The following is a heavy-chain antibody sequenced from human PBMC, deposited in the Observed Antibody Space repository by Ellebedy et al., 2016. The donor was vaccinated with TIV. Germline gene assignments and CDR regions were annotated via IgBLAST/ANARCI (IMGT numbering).Heavy chain of an antibody. J-gene: IGHJ4*02. Sequence: SETLSLTXTVSGGSISRTNYYWGWIRQPPGKGLEWVGTIYYSGNSYPGTTHYSGRTYYNPSLKSRVTISGDTSKNLFSLKLSSVTAADTAVYYCARTRRIDSSGPYFDCWGQGTLVSASS. CDR1: GGSISRTNYY. CDR2: IYYSGNSYPGTTHYSGRT. D-gene: IGHD6-19*01. CDR3: ARTRRIDSSGPYFDC. V-gene: IGHV4-39*01.